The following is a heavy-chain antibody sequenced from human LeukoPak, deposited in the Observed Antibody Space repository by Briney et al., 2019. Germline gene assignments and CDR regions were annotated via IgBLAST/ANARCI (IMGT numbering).Heavy chain of an antibody. CDR1: GGSFSGYY. Sequence: SETLSLTCAVYGGSFSGYYWSWIRQPPGKGLEWIGEINHSGSTNYNPSLKSRVTISVDTSKNQFSLKLSSVTAADTAVYYCARGRGPPVLGGVVMVAATEEKYYFDYWGQGTLVTVSS. CDR3: ARGRGPPVLGGVVMVAATEEKYYFDY. V-gene: IGHV4-34*01. D-gene: IGHD2-15*01. CDR2: INHSGST. J-gene: IGHJ4*02.